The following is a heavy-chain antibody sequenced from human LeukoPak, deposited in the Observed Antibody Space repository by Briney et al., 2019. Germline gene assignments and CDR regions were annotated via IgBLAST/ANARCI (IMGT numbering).Heavy chain of an antibody. V-gene: IGHV3-30-3*01. CDR2: ISYDGSNK. Sequence: PGGSLRLSCAASGFTFSSYAMHWVHQAPGKGLEWVAVISYDGSNKYYADSVKGRFTISRDNSKNTLYLQMNSLRAEDTAVYYCARDPSKSRNWNYNPADYWGQGTLVTVSS. CDR3: ARDPSKSRNWNYNPADY. D-gene: IGHD1-7*01. CDR1: GFTFSSYA. J-gene: IGHJ4*02.